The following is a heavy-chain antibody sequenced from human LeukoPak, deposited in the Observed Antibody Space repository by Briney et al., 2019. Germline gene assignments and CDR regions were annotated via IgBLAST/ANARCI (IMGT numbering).Heavy chain of an antibody. Sequence: PSETLSLTCTVSGGSISSYYWSWIRQPPGKGLEWIGYIYYSGSTYYNPSLKSRVTISVDTSKNQFSLKLSSVTAADTAVYYCARSRVTMVRDWGQGTLVTVSS. D-gene: IGHD3-10*01. J-gene: IGHJ4*02. CDR2: IYYSGST. V-gene: IGHV4-59*08. CDR1: GGSISSYY. CDR3: ARSRVTMVRD.